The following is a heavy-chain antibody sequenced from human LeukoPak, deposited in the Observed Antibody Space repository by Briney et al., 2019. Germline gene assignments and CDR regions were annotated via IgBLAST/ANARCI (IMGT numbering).Heavy chain of an antibody. D-gene: IGHD2-21*01. V-gene: IGHV3-9*01. J-gene: IGHJ4*02. CDR3: AKEVRDSAIDY. CDR1: GLIFEDYA. Sequence: GRSLRLSCEASGLIFEDYAMHWVRQAPGKGLEWVSGINWNSDIIDYVESVKGRFTISRDNSKNTLYLQMNSLRAEDTAVYYCAKEVRDSAIDYWGQGTLVTVSS. CDR2: INWNSDII.